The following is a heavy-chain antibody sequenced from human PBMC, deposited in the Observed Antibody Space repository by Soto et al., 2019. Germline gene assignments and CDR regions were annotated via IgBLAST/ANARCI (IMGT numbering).Heavy chain of an antibody. D-gene: IGHD6-13*01. CDR1: GFTFSGYS. J-gene: IGHJ6*02. Sequence: PGGSLRLSCAASGFTFSGYSMNWVRQAPGKGLEWVSYISSSISTIYYADSVKGRFTISRDNAKNSLYLQMNSLRDEDTAVYYCARGGGGSSSWHYYYYYYGMDVWGQGTTVTFSS. CDR3: ARGGGGSSSWHYYYYYYGMDV. V-gene: IGHV3-48*02. CDR2: ISSSISTI.